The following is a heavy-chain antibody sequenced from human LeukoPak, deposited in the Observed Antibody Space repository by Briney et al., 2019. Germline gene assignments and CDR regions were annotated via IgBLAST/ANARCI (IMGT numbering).Heavy chain of an antibody. CDR2: IYYGGST. D-gene: IGHD3-22*01. J-gene: IGHJ3*02. V-gene: IGHV4-59*08. CDR3: ARPLSISGYYYDAFDI. CDR1: GGSISSYY. Sequence: SETLSLTCTVSGGSISSYYWSWIRQPPGKGLEWIGYIYYGGSTNYNPSLKSRVTISVGTSKNQFPLKLTSVTAADTAVYYCARPLSISGYYYDAFDIWGQGTMVTVSS.